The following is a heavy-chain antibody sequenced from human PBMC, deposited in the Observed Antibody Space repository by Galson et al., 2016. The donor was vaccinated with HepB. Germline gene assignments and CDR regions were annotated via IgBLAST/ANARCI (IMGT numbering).Heavy chain of an antibody. CDR1: GFSFSGYA. CDR2: ISHDASRT. J-gene: IGHJ4*02. Sequence: SLRLSCAAFGFSFSGYAMHWVRQAPGKELEWVTDISHDASRTNYADSVKGRFTISRDNSKNTLFLQMNSLRPEDTALYYCARDGWIASTRTFFDSWGQGTLVTVSS. V-gene: IGHV3-30-3*01. D-gene: IGHD1-1*01. CDR3: ARDGWIASTRTFFDS.